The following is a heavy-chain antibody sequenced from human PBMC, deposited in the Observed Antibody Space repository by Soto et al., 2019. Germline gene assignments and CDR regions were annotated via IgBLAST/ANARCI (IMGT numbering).Heavy chain of an antibody. V-gene: IGHV4-61*08. Sequence: SETLSLTCTVSGGSISSGDYYWSWIRQPPGKGLEWIGYIYYSGSTNYNPSLKSRVTISVDTSKNQFSLKLSSVTAADTAVYYCARGSSDVLNYWGQGTLVTVSS. CDR3: ARGSSDVLNY. J-gene: IGHJ4*02. CDR1: GGSISSGDYY. CDR2: IYYSGST. D-gene: IGHD6-19*01.